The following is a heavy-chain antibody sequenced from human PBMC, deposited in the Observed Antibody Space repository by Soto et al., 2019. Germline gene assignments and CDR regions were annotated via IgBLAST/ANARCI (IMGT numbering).Heavy chain of an antibody. D-gene: IGHD3-9*01. CDR2: ISGDGVTT. V-gene: IGHV3-74*01. CDR1: GFPFSSYW. Sequence: EVQLVESGGDLVQRGGSLRLSCAASGFPFSSYWMHWVRHTPGTGLDWVARISGDGVTTYYADSVTGRFTVSSDNAKNTLSLQISGLRAEDTAVYYCAREYYGLLTGYYTDYWGQGTLVSVSS. J-gene: IGHJ4*02. CDR3: AREYYGLLTGYYTDY.